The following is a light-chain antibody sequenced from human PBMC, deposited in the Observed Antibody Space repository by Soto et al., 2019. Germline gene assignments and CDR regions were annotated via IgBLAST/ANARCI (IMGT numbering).Light chain of an antibody. CDR2: GAF. V-gene: IGKV3-15*01. J-gene: IGKJ5*01. Sequence: EIVMTQSPATLSVSPGESVTLSCRASQSVASNLAWYQQRPGQAPSLLIFGAFTRAPGIPGRFSGSGSGTDFTLTISSLQSEDFAVYHCQHYNNWPITFGQGTRLEIK. CDR1: QSVASN. CDR3: QHYNNWPIT.